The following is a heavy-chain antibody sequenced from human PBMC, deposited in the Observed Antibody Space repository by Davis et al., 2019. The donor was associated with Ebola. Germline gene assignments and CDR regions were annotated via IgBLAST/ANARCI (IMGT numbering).Heavy chain of an antibody. CDR1: GFTFSSYG. J-gene: IGHJ4*02. V-gene: IGHV3-30*18. Sequence: PGESLKISCAASGFTFSSYGMHWVRQAPGKGLEWVAVISYDGSNKYYADSVKGRFTISRDNSKNTLYLQMNSLRAEDTAVYYCAKDGAWDFWSGLSVGYFDYWGQGTLVTVSS. CDR3: AKDGAWDFWSGLSVGYFDY. CDR2: ISYDGSNK. D-gene: IGHD3-3*01.